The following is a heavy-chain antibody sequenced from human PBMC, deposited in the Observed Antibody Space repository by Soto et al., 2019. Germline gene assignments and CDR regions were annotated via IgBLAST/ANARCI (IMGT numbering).Heavy chain of an antibody. J-gene: IGHJ6*02. CDR1: GFTFSSFA. CDR3: ARGFYFYYGMDG. V-gene: IGHV3-23*01. CDR2: ISGSGGST. Sequence: PGGSLRLSCAASGFTFSSFAMSWVRQAPGKGLDWVSAISGSGGSTYSADSVKGRFTISRDNSKNTLYLQMSSLRAEDTAVYYCARGFYFYYGMDGWGQGTTVTVSS.